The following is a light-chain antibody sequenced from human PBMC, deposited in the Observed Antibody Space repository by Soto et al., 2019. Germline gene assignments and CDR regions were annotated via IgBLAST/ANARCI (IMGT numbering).Light chain of an antibody. J-gene: IGKJ1*01. Sequence: ELVMTQSPATLSVSPGERATLSCRASQSVSSNLASYQQKPGQAPRLLIYGASTRATGIPARFSGSGSGTEFTLTISSLQSEDFAVYYCQQYNNWPWTFGQGTKVEIK. CDR2: GAS. CDR3: QQYNNWPWT. CDR1: QSVSSN. V-gene: IGKV3-15*01.